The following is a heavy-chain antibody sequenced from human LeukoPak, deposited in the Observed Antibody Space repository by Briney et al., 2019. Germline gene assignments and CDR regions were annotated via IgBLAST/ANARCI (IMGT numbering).Heavy chain of an antibody. Sequence: SQTLSLTCTVSGGSISSSAYWGWIRQPPGKGLEWIGSIYYSKNTYYNPSLKSRVTISADTSKNQFSLTLGSVSATDTAVYYCVSPRGFSYGYFDYWGQGTLVTVSS. CDR3: VSPRGFSYGYFDY. CDR2: IYYSKNT. CDR1: GGSISSSAY. V-gene: IGHV4-39*01. J-gene: IGHJ4*02. D-gene: IGHD5-18*01.